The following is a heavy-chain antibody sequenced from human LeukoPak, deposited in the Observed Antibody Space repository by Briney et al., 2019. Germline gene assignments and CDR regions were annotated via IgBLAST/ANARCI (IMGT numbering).Heavy chain of an antibody. CDR1: GGSISSYY. Sequence: SETLSLTCTVSGGSISSYYWSWIRQPAGKGLEWIGRIYTSGSTNYNPSLKSRVTMSVDTSKNQCTLKLNSVTAADTAVYYCARYFPYYDILTGYLDAFDIWGQGTMVTVSS. J-gene: IGHJ3*02. CDR3: ARYFPYYDILTGYLDAFDI. V-gene: IGHV4-4*07. D-gene: IGHD3-9*01. CDR2: IYTSGST.